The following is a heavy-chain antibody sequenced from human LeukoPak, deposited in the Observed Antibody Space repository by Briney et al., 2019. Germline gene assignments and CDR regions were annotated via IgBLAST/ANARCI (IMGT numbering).Heavy chain of an antibody. J-gene: IGHJ4*02. CDR2: ISDSGGST. CDR1: GITLNNYG. D-gene: IGHD3/OR15-3a*01. V-gene: IGHV3-23*01. Sequence: GGSLRLTCAVSGITLNNYGMTWARQAPGKGLEWVAGISDSGGSTKYADSVKGRFTISRDNPKNTLYLQMNSLRAEDTAVYFCAKRGVVIRVILVGFHKEAYYFESWGQGALVTVSS. CDR3: AKRGVVIRVILVGFHKEAYYFES.